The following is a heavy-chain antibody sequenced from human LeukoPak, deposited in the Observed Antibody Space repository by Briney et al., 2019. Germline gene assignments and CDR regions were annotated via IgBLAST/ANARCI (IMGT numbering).Heavy chain of an antibody. CDR1: GFTFSSYW. CDR2: IKQDGSEK. Sequence: GGSLRLSCAASGFTFSSYWMNWVRQAPGKGLEWVANIKQDGSEKYYVDSVKGRFTISRDNAKNSLYLQMNSLRAEDTAVYYCARDLHPYWSSTSCLQGLFDYWGQGTLVTVSS. J-gene: IGHJ4*02. D-gene: IGHD2-2*01. V-gene: IGHV3-7*01. CDR3: ARDLHPYWSSTSCLQGLFDY.